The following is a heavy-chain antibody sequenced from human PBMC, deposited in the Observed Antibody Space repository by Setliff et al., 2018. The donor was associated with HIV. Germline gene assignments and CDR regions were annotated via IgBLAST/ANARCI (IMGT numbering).Heavy chain of an antibody. Sequence: ASVKVSCKASAYTFTAYYIHWVRRAPGQGLEWMGWINPNSGGTNYAQKFQGRVTMTRDTSISTTYMELSRLRSDDTAVYYCARDIGGYWYYHYYMDVWGKGTTVTVSS. CDR2: INPNSGGT. D-gene: IGHD3-22*01. V-gene: IGHV1-2*02. J-gene: IGHJ6*03. CDR3: ARDIGGYWYYHYYMDV. CDR1: AYTFTAYY.